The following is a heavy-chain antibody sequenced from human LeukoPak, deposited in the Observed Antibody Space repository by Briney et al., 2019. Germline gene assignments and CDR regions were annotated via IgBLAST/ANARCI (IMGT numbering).Heavy chain of an antibody. Sequence: GGSLRLSCAASGFTFGDYYMSWIRQAPGKGLEWVSYISSSSSYTNYADSVKGRFTISRDNAKNSLYLQMNSLRAEDTAVYYCASHGEGRNYYYGMDVWGQGTTVTVSS. J-gene: IGHJ6*02. CDR2: ISSSSSYT. CDR1: GFTFGDYY. CDR3: ASHGEGRNYYYGMDV. D-gene: IGHD4-17*01. V-gene: IGHV3-11*06.